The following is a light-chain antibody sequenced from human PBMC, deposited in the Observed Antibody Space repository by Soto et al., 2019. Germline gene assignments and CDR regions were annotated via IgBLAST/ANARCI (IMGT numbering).Light chain of an antibody. CDR3: QQYDDRLFT. CDR2: DAS. V-gene: IGKV1-33*01. J-gene: IGKJ3*01. CDR1: QDISDS. Sequence: DIQMTQSPSSLSASVGDRVTITCQASQDISDSLNWYQQKQGKAPKLLIYDASNLETGVPSRFSGSGSGTDFTFTISSLQPEDIATYYCQQYDDRLFTLGPGTKVDIK.